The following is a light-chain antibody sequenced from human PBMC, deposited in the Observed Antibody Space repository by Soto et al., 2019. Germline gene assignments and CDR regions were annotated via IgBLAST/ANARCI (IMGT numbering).Light chain of an antibody. CDR1: QSISTY. CDR2: AAF. CDR3: QQYKSYSPYT. J-gene: IGKJ2*01. Sequence: DIQMTQSPSSLSASVEDRVTITCRASQSISTYLNWYQQKPGKAPNLLIYAAFSLESGVPSRFSGSGSGTEFTLTISSLQPDDFATYYCQQYKSYSPYTFGQGTKLEIK. V-gene: IGKV1-5*01.